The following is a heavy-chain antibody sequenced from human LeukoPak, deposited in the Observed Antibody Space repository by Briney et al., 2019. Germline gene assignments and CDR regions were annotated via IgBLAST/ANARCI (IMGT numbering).Heavy chain of an antibody. CDR1: GFTFSDSY. Sequence: GGPLRLSCAASGFTFSDSYMSWIRQAPGKGLEWVSYISSSGSTIYYADSVKGRFTISRDNAKNSLYLQMNSLRAEDTAVYYCARCSSSWYLNWFDPWSQGTLVTVSS. CDR3: ARCSSSWYLNWFDP. D-gene: IGHD6-13*01. J-gene: IGHJ5*02. V-gene: IGHV3-11*01. CDR2: ISSSGSTI.